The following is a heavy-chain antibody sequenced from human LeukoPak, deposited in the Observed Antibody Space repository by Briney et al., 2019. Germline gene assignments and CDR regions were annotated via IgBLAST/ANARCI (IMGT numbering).Heavy chain of an antibody. D-gene: IGHD2-21*01. CDR3: ARDKPPFRGGDYDRGMDV. Sequence: ASVKVSCKASGYTFTGYYMHWVRQAPGQGLEWVGWINPNSGGTNYAQKFQGWVTMTRDTSISTAYMELSRLRSDDTAVYSCARDKPPFRGGDYDRGMDVWGQGTTVTVSS. CDR2: INPNSGGT. J-gene: IGHJ6*02. CDR1: GYTFTGYY. V-gene: IGHV1-2*04.